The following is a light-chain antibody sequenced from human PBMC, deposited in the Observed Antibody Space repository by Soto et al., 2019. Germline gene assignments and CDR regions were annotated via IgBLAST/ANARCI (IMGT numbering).Light chain of an antibody. V-gene: IGKV3-20*01. J-gene: IGKJ1*01. Sequence: AWYQHRPSQAPSXLILQPSIRAAGIPARCSASGAGTDFTLTISSLEPEDVAVNYCHQYGSSPRTLGQGTKVDIK. CDR3: HQYGSSPRT. CDR2: QPS.